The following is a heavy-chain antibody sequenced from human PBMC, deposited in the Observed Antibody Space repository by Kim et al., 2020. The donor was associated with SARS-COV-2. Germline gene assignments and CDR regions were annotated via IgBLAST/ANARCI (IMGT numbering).Heavy chain of an antibody. Sequence: GGSLRLSCAASGFTFSSYGMHWVRQAPGKGLEWVAVIWYDGSNKYYADSVKGRFTISRDNSKNTLYLQMNSLRAEDTAVYYCARDLGSSSSGFDYWGQGTLVTVSS. V-gene: IGHV3-33*01. D-gene: IGHD6-6*01. J-gene: IGHJ4*02. CDR1: GFTFSSYG. CDR2: IWYDGSNK. CDR3: ARDLGSSSSGFDY.